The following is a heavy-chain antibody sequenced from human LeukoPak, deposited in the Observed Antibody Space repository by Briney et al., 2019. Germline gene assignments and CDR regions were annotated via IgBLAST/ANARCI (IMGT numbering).Heavy chain of an antibody. D-gene: IGHD2-2*01. CDR3: ATKTRNLFDY. V-gene: IGHV3-23*01. CDR1: GFTFSSYA. J-gene: IGHJ4*02. Sequence: GGSLRLSCAAFGFTFSSYAMNWVRQAPGKGLEWVSSISASGSGTNYADSVKGRFTISRDSSNNTLSLQMNSLRAEDTAVYYCATKTRNLFDYWGQGTLVTVSS. CDR2: ISASGSGT.